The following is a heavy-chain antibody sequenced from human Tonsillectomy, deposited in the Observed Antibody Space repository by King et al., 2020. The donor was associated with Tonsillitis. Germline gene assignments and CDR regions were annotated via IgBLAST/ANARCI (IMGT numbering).Heavy chain of an antibody. Sequence: VQLQESGPGLVKPSETLSLTCAVSGFSISSTYHWGWIRQSPDKGLECIGHISPSGSTYYNPSIKSRVTISRDTSKNQFSLQMKSVTASDTAIYYCVRFGKETGTNYYYGLDVWGQGTRVTVSS. J-gene: IGHJ6*02. CDR3: VRFGKETGTNYYYGLDV. CDR1: GFSISSTYH. V-gene: IGHV4-38-2*01. D-gene: IGHD3-10*01. CDR2: ISPSGST.